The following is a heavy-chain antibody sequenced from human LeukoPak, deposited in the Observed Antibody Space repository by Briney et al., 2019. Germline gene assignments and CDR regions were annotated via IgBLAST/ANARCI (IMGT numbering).Heavy chain of an antibody. CDR3: ARHQPNYYDSSGYYGNTVWFDP. CDR1: GYTFTGYY. Sequence: ASVKVSCKAPGYTFTGYYMHWVRQAPGQGLEWMGWINPNSGGTNYAQKFQGRVTMTRDTSISTAYMELSRLRSDDTAMYYCARHQPNYYDSSGYYGNTVWFDPWGQGTLVTVSS. CDR2: INPNSGGT. J-gene: IGHJ5*02. V-gene: IGHV1-2*02. D-gene: IGHD3-22*01.